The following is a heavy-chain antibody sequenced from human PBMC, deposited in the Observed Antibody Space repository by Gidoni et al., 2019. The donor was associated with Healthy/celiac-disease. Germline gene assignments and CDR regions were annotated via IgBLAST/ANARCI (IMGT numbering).Heavy chain of an antibody. Sequence: EVQRVETGGGLIQPGGSLRLDCAASGFTVSSNYMSWVRPAPGKGLEWVSVIYSGGSTYYADSVKGRFTISRDNSKNTLYLQMNSLRAEDTAVYYCARGTYYDSSGYPNPFDYWGQGTLVTVSS. D-gene: IGHD3-22*01. CDR1: GFTVSSNY. V-gene: IGHV3-53*02. CDR3: ARGTYYDSSGYPNPFDY. J-gene: IGHJ4*02. CDR2: IYSGGST.